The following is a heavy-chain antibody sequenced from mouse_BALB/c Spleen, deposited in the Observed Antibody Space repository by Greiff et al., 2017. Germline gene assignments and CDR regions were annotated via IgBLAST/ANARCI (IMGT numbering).Heavy chain of an antibody. Sequence: EVKLMESGGGLVQPGGSRKLSCAASGFTFSSFGMHWVRQAPEKGLEWVAYISSGSSTIYYADTVKGRFTISRDNPKNTLFLQMTSLRSEDTAMYYCARDYGNYDYWGQGTTLTVSS. D-gene: IGHD2-1*01. CDR1: GFTFSSFG. CDR3: ARDYGNYDY. V-gene: IGHV5-17*02. J-gene: IGHJ2*01. CDR2: ISSGSSTI.